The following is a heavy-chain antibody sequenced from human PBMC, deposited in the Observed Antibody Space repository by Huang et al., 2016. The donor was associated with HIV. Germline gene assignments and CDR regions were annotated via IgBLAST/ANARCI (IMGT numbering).Heavy chain of an antibody. CDR2: INHSGST. CDR3: ARERMMSWLDDHDAFDI. Sequence: LSPGKGLEWIGEINHSGSTNYNPSLKSRLTISVDTSKIQFSLKLSSVTAADTAVYYCARERMMSWLDDHDAFDIWGQGTMFTVSS. V-gene: IGHV4-34*01. J-gene: IGHJ3*02. D-gene: IGHD1-1*01.